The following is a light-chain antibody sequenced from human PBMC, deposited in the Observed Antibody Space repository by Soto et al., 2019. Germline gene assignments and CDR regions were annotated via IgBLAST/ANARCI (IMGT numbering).Light chain of an antibody. CDR2: GAS. CDR3: QQYNNWPPWT. CDR1: QSVSSN. Sequence: EIVMTQSPATLSVSPGERATLSCRASQSVSSNLAWYQQKPGQVPRLLTYGASTRATGIPARFSGIGSGTEFTLTISSLQSEDFAVYYCQQYNNWPPWTFGQGTKVEIK. V-gene: IGKV3-15*01. J-gene: IGKJ1*01.